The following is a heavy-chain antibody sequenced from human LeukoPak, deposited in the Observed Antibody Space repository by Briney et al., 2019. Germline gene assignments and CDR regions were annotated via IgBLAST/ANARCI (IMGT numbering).Heavy chain of an antibody. D-gene: IGHD2/OR15-2a*01. J-gene: IGHJ4*02. CDR3: AREANSWYHS. Sequence: ASVKVSCKASGYTLTDYYMHWVRQAPGQGLEWVAWINPSSGATTYAQKFQGRVTSTKDTSINTAYMEPSRLTSDDTAMYYCAREANSWYHSWGQGTLVTVSS. CDR2: INPSSGAT. CDR1: GYTLTDYY. V-gene: IGHV1-2*02.